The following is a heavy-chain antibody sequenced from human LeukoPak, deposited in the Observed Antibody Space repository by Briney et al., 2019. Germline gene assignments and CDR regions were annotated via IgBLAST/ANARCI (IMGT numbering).Heavy chain of an antibody. J-gene: IGHJ4*02. CDR1: GYTFTSYG. D-gene: IGHD3-22*01. V-gene: IGHV1-18*01. CDR3: ARALAGPGAGRWLFLY. CDR2: ISAYNGNT. Sequence: ASVKVSCKASGYTFTSYGISWVRQAPGQGLEWMGWISAYNGNTNYAQKLQGRVTMTTDTSTSTAYMELRSLRSDDTAVYYCARALAGPGAGRWLFLYWGQGTLVTVSS.